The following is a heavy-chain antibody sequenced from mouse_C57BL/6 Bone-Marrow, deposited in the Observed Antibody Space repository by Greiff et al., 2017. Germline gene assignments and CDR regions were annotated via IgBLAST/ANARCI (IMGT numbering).Heavy chain of an antibody. Sequence: EVQLHQSGAELVRPGASVKLSCTASGFNIKDDYMHWVKQRPEQGLEWIGWIDPENGDTEYASKFQGKATITADTSSNTAYLQLSSLTSADTAVYYCTFYYYGSSYLLWAMDYWGQGTSVTVSS. CDR1: GFNIKDDY. D-gene: IGHD1-1*01. CDR3: TFYYYGSSYLLWAMDY. V-gene: IGHV14-4*01. CDR2: IDPENGDT. J-gene: IGHJ4*01.